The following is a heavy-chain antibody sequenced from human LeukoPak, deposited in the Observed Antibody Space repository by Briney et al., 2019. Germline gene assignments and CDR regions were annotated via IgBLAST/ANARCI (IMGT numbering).Heavy chain of an antibody. Sequence: GGSLRLSCAVSGFSFSDHHMDWVRQAPGKGLEWVGRIRNEGNTYTTQYATSVRGRFTVSRDDSKNSVFLQLNSLNTEDTAVYYCARSPRGNILDYWGQGTLVTVSS. CDR2: IRNEGNTYTT. V-gene: IGHV3-72*01. D-gene: IGHD3-9*01. CDR1: GFSFSDHH. CDR3: ARSPRGNILDY. J-gene: IGHJ4*02.